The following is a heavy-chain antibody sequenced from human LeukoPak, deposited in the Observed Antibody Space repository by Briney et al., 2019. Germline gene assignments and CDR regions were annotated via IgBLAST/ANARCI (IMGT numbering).Heavy chain of an antibody. J-gene: IGHJ6*03. CDR1: GGSFSGYY. D-gene: IGHD2-2*03. CDR2: INHSGST. V-gene: IGHV4-34*01. Sequence: SETLSLTCAVYGGSFSGYYWSWIRQPPGKGLEWIGEINHSGSTNYNPSLKSRVTISVDTSKNQFSLKLSSVTAADTAVYYCARALGYCSSTSCRPGYYYYMDVWGKGTTVTISS. CDR3: ARALGYCSSTSCRPGYYYYMDV.